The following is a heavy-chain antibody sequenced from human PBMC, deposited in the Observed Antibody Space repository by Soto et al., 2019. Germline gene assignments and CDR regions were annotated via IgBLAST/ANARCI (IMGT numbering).Heavy chain of an antibody. Sequence: QVTLKESGPVLVKPTETLTLTCTVSGFSLSNARMGVSWIRQPPGKALEWLAHIFSNDEKSYSTSLKSRLTISKDTSKSPVVLTMTNMDPVDTATYYCAIGYCSGGSCYLSFPWVYWGQGTLVTVSS. CDR1: GFSLSNARMG. CDR2: IFSNDEK. CDR3: AIGYCSGGSCYLSFPWVY. D-gene: IGHD2-15*01. V-gene: IGHV2-26*01. J-gene: IGHJ4*02.